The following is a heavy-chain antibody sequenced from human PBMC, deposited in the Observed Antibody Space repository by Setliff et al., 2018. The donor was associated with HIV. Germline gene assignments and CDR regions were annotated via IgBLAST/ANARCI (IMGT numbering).Heavy chain of an antibody. CDR2: ISSSSSTI. Sequence: GGSLRLSCAASGFTFSSYSMNWVRQAPGKGLEWVSYISSSSSTIYYADSVKGRFTISRDSAKNSVYLQMNSLRVEDTAVYYCARQDLGAYAPLRYWGQGTLVTVS. CDR1: GFTFSSYS. CDR3: ARQDLGAYAPLRY. J-gene: IGHJ4*02. V-gene: IGHV3-48*01. D-gene: IGHD5-12*01.